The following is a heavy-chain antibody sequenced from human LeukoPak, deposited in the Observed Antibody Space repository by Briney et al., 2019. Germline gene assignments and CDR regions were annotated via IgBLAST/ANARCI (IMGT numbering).Heavy chain of an antibody. V-gene: IGHV3-49*04. D-gene: IGHD3-10*01. Sequence: GGSLRLSCAASGFSFSSYSMNWVRQAPGKGLEWVGLIRSKAYGGTTEYVASVRGRFSISRDDSRSVAYLQMNSLQTEDTAVYYCTRGSLMVRGPNHGYWGPGTLVTVSS. J-gene: IGHJ4*02. CDR3: TRGSLMVRGPNHGY. CDR1: GFSFSSYS. CDR2: IRSKAYGGTT.